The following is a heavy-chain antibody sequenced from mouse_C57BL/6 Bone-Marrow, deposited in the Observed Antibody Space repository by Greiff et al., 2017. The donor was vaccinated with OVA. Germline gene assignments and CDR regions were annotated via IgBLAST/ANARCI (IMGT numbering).Heavy chain of an antibody. J-gene: IGHJ3*01. CDR2: INPNNGGT. CDR3: ARYSNWFAY. V-gene: IGHV1-18*01. D-gene: IGHD2-5*01. Sequence: EVKLQESGPELVKPGASVKIPCKASGYTFTDYNMDWVKQSHGKSLEWIGDINPNNGGTIYNQKFKGKATLTVDKSSSTAYMELRSLTSEDTAVYYCARYSNWFAYWGQGTLVTVSA. CDR1: GYTFTDYN.